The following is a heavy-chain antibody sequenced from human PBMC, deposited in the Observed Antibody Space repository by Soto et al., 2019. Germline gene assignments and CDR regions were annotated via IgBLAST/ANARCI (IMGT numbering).Heavy chain of an antibody. CDR2: IYSGGST. CDR3: ARGNSASPFDY. Sequence: QVQLQESGPGLVKPSQTLSLTCSVSGGSISSGGYFWSWIRQHPGKDLEWIGYIYSGGSTYYNPSLKSRLTLSVDTSKNHFSLNLSSVTAADTAVYYCARGNSASPFDYWGQGTLVTVSS. J-gene: IGHJ4*02. CDR1: GGSISSGGYF. V-gene: IGHV4-31*03. D-gene: IGHD4-4*01.